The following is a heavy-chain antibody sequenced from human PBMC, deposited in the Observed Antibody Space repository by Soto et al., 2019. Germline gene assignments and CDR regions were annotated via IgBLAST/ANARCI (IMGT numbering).Heavy chain of an antibody. CDR2: ISGSGGST. V-gene: IGHV3-23*01. CDR3: AKVTHGYCSGGSCYPGYFQR. J-gene: IGHJ1*01. D-gene: IGHD2-15*01. Sequence: EVQLLESGGGLVQPGGSLRLSCAASGFTFSSYAMSWVRQAPGKGLEGVSAISGSGGSTYYADSVKGRFTISRDNSKNTLYLQMNSLRAEDTAVYYCAKVTHGYCSGGSCYPGYFQRWGQGTLVTVSS. CDR1: GFTFSSYA.